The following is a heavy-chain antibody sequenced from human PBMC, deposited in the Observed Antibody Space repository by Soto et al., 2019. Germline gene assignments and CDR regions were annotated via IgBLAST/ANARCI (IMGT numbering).Heavy chain of an antibody. CDR3: AREYYDILTGGYYFDY. D-gene: IGHD3-9*01. V-gene: IGHV4-4*02. Sequence: PSETLSLTCTVTSGSISSDNWWSWVRQPPGKGLEWIGEIYHGGSTNYNPSLKSRVTISVDTSKNQFSLKLSSVTASDTAVYYCAREYYDILTGGYYFDYWGQGTLVTVSS. J-gene: IGHJ4*02. CDR2: IYHGGST. CDR1: SGSISSDNW.